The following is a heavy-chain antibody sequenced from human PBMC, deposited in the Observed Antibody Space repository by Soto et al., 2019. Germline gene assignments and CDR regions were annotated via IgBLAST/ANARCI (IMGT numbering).Heavy chain of an antibody. CDR3: TPLASGHYGYDF. J-gene: IGHJ4*02. CDR2: IKTKSSGGTT. D-gene: IGHD3-3*01. V-gene: IGHV3-15*01. CDR1: GFAFSDAS. Sequence: DVQLVESGGDLVKPGGSLRFSCAASGFAFSDASMSWVRQAPGKGLEWVGRIKTKSSGGTTDYAAPVKGRFTISRDDSKNTVYLQMDSLKAEDTAVYSCTPLASGHYGYDFWGQGTLVTVSS.